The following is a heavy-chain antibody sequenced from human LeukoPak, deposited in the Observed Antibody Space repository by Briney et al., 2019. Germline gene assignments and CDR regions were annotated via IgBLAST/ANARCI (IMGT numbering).Heavy chain of an antibody. CDR2: ISGSGGST. CDR1: GFTFSSYA. J-gene: IGHJ6*03. CDR3: AKDSDIVLMVYAPGYMDV. V-gene: IGHV3-23*01. Sequence: GGSLRLSCAASGFTFSSYAMSWVRQAPGKGLEWVSAISGSGGSTYYADSVKGRFTISRDNSKNTLYLQMNSLRAEDTAVYYCAKDSDIVLMVYAPGYMDVWGKGTTVTASS. D-gene: IGHD2-8*01.